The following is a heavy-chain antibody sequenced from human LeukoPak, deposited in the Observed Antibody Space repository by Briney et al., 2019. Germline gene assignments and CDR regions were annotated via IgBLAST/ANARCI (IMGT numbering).Heavy chain of an antibody. D-gene: IGHD5-12*01. CDR2: IWYDGSNE. V-gene: IGHV3-33*03. CDR3: ARATSFAY. Sequence: GGSLRLSCTTSGFTFRNYGMHWVRQAPGKGLDWVAFIWYDGSNEDYADSVKGRFTISRDNAKSSLYLQMNSLRAEDTAVYYCARATSFAYWGQGTLVTVSS. CDR1: GFTFRNYG. J-gene: IGHJ4*02.